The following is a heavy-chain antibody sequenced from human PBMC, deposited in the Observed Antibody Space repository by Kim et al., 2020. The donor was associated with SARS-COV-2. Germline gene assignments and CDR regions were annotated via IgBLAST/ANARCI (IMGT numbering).Heavy chain of an antibody. CDR3: ARDKGSMVQGVIFLYYYGMDV. J-gene: IGHJ6*02. Sequence: GGSLRLSCAASGFTFSSYSMNWVRQAPGKGLEWVSSISSSSSYIYYADSVKGRFTISRDNAKNSLYLQMNSLRAEDTAVYYCARDKGSMVQGVIFLYYYGMDVWGQGTTVPVSS. V-gene: IGHV3-21*01. D-gene: IGHD3-10*01. CDR2: ISSSSSYI. CDR1: GFTFSSYS.